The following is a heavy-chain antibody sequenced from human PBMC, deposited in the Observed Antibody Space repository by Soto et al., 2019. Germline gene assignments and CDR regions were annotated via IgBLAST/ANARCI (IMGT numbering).Heavy chain of an antibody. D-gene: IGHD1-1*01. V-gene: IGHV1-18*01. CDR1: GYSFTMHD. CDR2: ISAYNGNT. J-gene: IGHJ1*01. Sequence: SSVKVSCKTSGYSFTMHDISWVRQAPGQGLEWMGRISAYNGNTNYAQKFLGRVTMTTDTSTSTGYMELRSLTSDDTAVYYCARGHTTVEHWGQGTLVTV. CDR3: ARGHTTVEH.